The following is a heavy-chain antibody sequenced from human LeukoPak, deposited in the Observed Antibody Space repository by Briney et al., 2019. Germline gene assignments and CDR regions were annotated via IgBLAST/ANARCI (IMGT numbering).Heavy chain of an antibody. CDR3: AGIVTTVTRH. J-gene: IGHJ4*02. CDR1: GGSISSSSYY. CDR2: IYYSGST. Sequence: SETLSLTCTVSGGSISSSSYYWGWIRQPPGKGLEWIGSIYYSGSTYYNPSLKSRVTISVDTSKNQFSLKLSSVTAADTAVYYCAGIVTTVTRHWGQGTLVTVSS. V-gene: IGHV4-39*01. D-gene: IGHD4-17*01.